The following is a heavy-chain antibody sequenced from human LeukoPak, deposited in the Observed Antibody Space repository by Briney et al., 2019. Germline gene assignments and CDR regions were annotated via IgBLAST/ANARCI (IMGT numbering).Heavy chain of an antibody. CDR2: IKQDGSVK. V-gene: IGHV3-7*01. J-gene: IGHJ4*02. CDR3: VRRNLFDF. CDR1: GFTFTTYW. Sequence: AGSLRLSCAASGFTFTTYWMNWVRQAPGEGLEWVAGIKQDGSVKYYVDSVKGRFTISRDNAKNSVYLQMDSLRADDTAVYYCVRRNLFDFWGQRTLVTVSS.